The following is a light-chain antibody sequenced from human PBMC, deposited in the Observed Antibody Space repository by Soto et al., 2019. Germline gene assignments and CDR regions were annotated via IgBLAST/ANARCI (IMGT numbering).Light chain of an antibody. V-gene: IGKV1-5*03. CDR1: QTISSW. CDR2: KAS. J-gene: IGKJ1*01. CDR3: QHYNSYSEA. Sequence: DIQMPQSPSTLSGSVGDRVTITCRASQTISSWVAWYQQKPGKAPKLLIYKASTLKSGVPSRFSGSGSWTEFTLTISSLQPDDFATYYCQHYNSYSEAFGQGTKVELK.